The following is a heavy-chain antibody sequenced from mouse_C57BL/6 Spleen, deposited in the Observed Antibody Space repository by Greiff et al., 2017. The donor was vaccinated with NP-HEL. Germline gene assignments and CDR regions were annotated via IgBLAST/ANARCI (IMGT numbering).Heavy chain of an antibody. CDR3: ARAQFITTVVARGNAMDY. CDR2: IHPSDSDT. CDR1: GYTFTSYW. V-gene: IGHV1-74*01. J-gene: IGHJ4*01. D-gene: IGHD1-1*01. Sequence: QVQLQQPGAELVKPGASVKVSCKASGYTFTSYWMHWVKQRPGQGLEWIGRIHPSDSDTNYNQKFKGKATLTVDTSSSTAYMQLSSLTSEDSAVYYCARAQFITTVVARGNAMDYWGQGTSVTVSS.